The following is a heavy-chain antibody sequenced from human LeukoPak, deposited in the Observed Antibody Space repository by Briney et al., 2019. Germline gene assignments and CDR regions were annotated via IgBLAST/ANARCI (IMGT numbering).Heavy chain of an antibody. Sequence: ASVKVSCKVSGYTLTELSMHWVRQAPGKGLEWMGGFDPEDGETIYAQKFQGRVTMTEDTSTDTAYMELSSLRSEDTVVYYCATVTDSGYREYYFDYWGQGTLVTVSS. V-gene: IGHV1-24*01. J-gene: IGHJ4*02. CDR3: ATVTDSGYREYYFDY. CDR1: GYTLTELS. D-gene: IGHD3-22*01. CDR2: FDPEDGET.